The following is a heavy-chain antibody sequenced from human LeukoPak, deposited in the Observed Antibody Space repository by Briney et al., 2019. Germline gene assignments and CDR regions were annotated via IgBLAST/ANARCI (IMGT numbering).Heavy chain of an antibody. CDR1: GFTFSSYA. Sequence: GRSLRLSCAASGFTFSSYAMHWVRQAPGKGLEWVAVISYDGSNKYYADSVNGRFTISRDNSKKTLYLQMNSLRAEDTAVYYCARHRGVAATAEYFQHWGQGPLVTVSS. D-gene: IGHD6-19*01. V-gene: IGHV3-30-3*01. J-gene: IGHJ1*01. CDR3: ARHRGVAATAEYFQH. CDR2: ISYDGSNK.